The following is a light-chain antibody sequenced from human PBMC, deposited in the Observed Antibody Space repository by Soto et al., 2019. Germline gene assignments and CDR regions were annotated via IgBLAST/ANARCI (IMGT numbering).Light chain of an antibody. J-gene: IGKJ4*01. CDR2: GAS. Sequence: DIQLTQSPSFLSASVGDRVTISCRASQGISDYLAWYQQKPGKAPKLLIYGASTLQSGVPSRFSGSASGTEFTLTISSLQPEDFATDFCQQFNAYLLTFGGGTKLEIK. CDR1: QGISDY. V-gene: IGKV1-9*01. CDR3: QQFNAYLLT.